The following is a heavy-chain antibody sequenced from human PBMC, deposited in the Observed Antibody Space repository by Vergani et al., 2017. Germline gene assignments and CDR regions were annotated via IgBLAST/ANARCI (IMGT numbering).Heavy chain of an antibody. CDR1: GGSISSYY. CDR3: AREGTSRGYYYYYMDV. J-gene: IGHJ6*03. CDR2: IYYSGST. D-gene: IGHD1-1*01. V-gene: IGHV4-59*01. Sequence: QVQLPESGPGLVKPSETLSLTCTVSGGSISSYYWSWIRQPPGKGLEWIGYIYYSGSTNYNPSLKSRVTISVDTSKNQFSLKLSSVTAADTAVYYCAREGTSRGYYYYYMDVWGKGTTVTVSS.